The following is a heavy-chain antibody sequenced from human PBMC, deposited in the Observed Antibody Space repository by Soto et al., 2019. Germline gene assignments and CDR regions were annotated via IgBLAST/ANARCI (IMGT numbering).Heavy chain of an antibody. V-gene: IGHV4-34*01. D-gene: IGHD6-19*01. CDR1: GGSFSGYY. CDR3: ARKLRSGWYVDY. CDR2: INHSGGTNYNT. Sequence: PSETLSLTCAVYGGSFSGYYWSWIRQPPGKGLEWIGEINHSGGTNYNTNYNPSLESRVTISVDTSKNQFSLKLSSVTAADTALYYCARKLRSGWYVDYRGQGTPVTVSS. J-gene: IGHJ4*02.